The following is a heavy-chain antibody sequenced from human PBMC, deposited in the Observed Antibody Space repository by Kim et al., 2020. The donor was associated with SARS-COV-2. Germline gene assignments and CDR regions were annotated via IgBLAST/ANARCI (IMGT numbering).Heavy chain of an antibody. Sequence: SETLSLTCAVSGASFGGSYWTWVRQSPGKGLEWIGEIDHTGSTNYNPSLQTRLTMSVDRSKTQFSLNLRSVTAADTGVYFCARGGELRYFDSPRRHMDVWDTGTTVIVSS. V-gene: IGHV4-34*01. J-gene: IGHJ6*03. CDR1: GASFGGSY. CDR3: ARGGELRYFDSPRRHMDV. CDR2: IDHTGST. D-gene: IGHD3-9*01.